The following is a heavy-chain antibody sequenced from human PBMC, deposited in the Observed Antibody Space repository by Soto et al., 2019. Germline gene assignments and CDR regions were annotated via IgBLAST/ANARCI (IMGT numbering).Heavy chain of an antibody. CDR2: IIPIFGTA. Sequence: SVKVSCKASGGTFSSYAISWVRQAPGQGLEWMGGIIPIFGTANYAQKFQGRVTITADESTSTAYMELSSLRSEDTAVYYCAIRETLVVVPAAMFPLDYWGQGTLVTVSS. CDR3: AIRETLVVVPAAMFPLDY. V-gene: IGHV1-69*13. J-gene: IGHJ4*02. CDR1: GGTFSSYA. D-gene: IGHD2-2*01.